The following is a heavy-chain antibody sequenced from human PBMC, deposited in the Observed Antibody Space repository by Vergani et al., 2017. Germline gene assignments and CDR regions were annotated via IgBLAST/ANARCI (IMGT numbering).Heavy chain of an antibody. J-gene: IGHJ4*02. CDR1: GFTFSSYG. CDR3: AKDHGSGSFGTYPDY. V-gene: IGHV3-30*18. Sequence: QVQLVESGGGVVQPGRSLRLSCAASGFTFSSYGMHWVRQAPGKGLEWVAVISYDGSNKYYADSVKDRFTISRDNSKNTLYLQMNSLRAEDTAVYYCAKDHGSGSFGTYPDYWGQGTLVTVSS. D-gene: IGHD3-10*01. CDR2: ISYDGSNK.